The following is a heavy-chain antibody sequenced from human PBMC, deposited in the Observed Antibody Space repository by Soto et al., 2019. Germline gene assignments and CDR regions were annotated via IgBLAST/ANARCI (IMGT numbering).Heavy chain of an antibody. V-gene: IGHV3-21*01. CDR1: GFTFSSYS. CDR3: ARSLLRFLEWLSSGSRYGMDV. J-gene: IGHJ6*02. CDR2: ISSSSSYI. Sequence: KTGGSLRLSCAASGFTFSSYSMNWVRQAPGKGLEWVSSISSSSSYIYHADSVKGRFTISRDNAKNSLYLQMNSLRAEDTAVYYCARSLLRFLEWLSSGSRYGMDVWGQGTTVTDSS. D-gene: IGHD3-3*01.